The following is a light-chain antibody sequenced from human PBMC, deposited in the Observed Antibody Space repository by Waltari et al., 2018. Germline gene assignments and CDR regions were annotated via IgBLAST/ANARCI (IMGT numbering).Light chain of an antibody. CDR3: QQYNNWPLA. J-gene: IGKJ4*01. V-gene: IGKV3-15*01. Sequence: EMVMTQSPATLSESPGGRATLSCRATQSVSRNLAWDQQKPGRSTRLLINGASTRATGIPARFSGSGSGTEFTLTISSLQSEDFAVYYCQQYNNWPLAFGGGTKVEIK. CDR1: QSVSRN. CDR2: GAS.